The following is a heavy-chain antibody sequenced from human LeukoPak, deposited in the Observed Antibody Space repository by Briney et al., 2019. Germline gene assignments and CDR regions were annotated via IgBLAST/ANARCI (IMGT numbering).Heavy chain of an antibody. Sequence: GGSLRLSCAASGITFRNYGMHWVRQAPGKGLEWVGIIWYDGSNKYYADSVKGRFTISRDNSKNTLYLQMNSLRVEDTAVYYCASVWRALGYTIDYWGQGTQVAVSS. D-gene: IGHD5-18*01. CDR2: IWYDGSNK. CDR3: ASVWRALGYTIDY. J-gene: IGHJ4*02. V-gene: IGHV3-33*01. CDR1: GITFRNYG.